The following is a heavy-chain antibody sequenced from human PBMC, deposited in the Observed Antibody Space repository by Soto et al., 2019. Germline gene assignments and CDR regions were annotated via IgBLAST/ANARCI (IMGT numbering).Heavy chain of an antibody. Sequence: QVQLVESGGGVVQPGRSLRLSCAASGFSFSRHGMHWVHQAPGKGLEWVAVISYDGSNQDYADSVKGRFSISRDNSKNKVYLQMNRLSVEDSAVYYCARDRSSTYYYYGMDLGGQGTTVTVSS. V-gene: IGHV3-30-3*01. CDR1: GFSFSRHG. D-gene: IGHD6-19*01. J-gene: IGHJ6*02. CDR2: ISYDGSNQ. CDR3: ARDRSSTYYYYGMDL.